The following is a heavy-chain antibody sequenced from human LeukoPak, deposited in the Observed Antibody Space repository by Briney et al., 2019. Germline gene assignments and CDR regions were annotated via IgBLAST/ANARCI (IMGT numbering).Heavy chain of an antibody. Sequence: ASVKVSCKASGGTFSSYAISWVRQAPGQGLEWMGGIIPIFGTANYAQKFQGRVTITADESTSTAYMELSSLRSEDTAVYYCARGANPYCYYGMDVWGQGTTVTVSS. CDR1: GGTFSSYA. CDR3: ARGANPYCYYGMDV. CDR2: IIPIFGTA. J-gene: IGHJ6*02. V-gene: IGHV1-69*13.